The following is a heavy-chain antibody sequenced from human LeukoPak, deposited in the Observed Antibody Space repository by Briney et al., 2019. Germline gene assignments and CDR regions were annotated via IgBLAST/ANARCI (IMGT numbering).Heavy chain of an antibody. J-gene: IGHJ5*02. D-gene: IGHD2-15*01. Sequence: SETLSLTCAVYGGSFSSYYWSWIRQPPGKGLEWIGEINHSGSTSYKPSLKSRVTISLDTSKNQFSLRLSSVTAADTAVYYCARVRGYCSGGGCWGFDPWGQGTLVTVSS. CDR3: ARVRGYCSGGGCWGFDP. V-gene: IGHV4-34*01. CDR1: GGSFSSYY. CDR2: INHSGST.